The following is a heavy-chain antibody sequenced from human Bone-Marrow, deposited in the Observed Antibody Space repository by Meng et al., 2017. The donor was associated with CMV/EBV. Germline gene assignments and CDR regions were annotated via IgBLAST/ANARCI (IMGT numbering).Heavy chain of an antibody. Sequence: GSLRLSCAASGFTFSSYWMSWIRQSPGKGLEWIGYVYYSGSTDYNPSLKSRLTISVDTSKNQFSLQLSSVTAADTAVYYCAKDLIYYDNNSYIGVDYWGQGTLVTVSS. CDR2: VYYSGST. CDR1: GFTFSSYW. D-gene: IGHD3-22*01. CDR3: AKDLIYYDNNSYIGVDY. V-gene: IGHV4-59*01. J-gene: IGHJ4*02.